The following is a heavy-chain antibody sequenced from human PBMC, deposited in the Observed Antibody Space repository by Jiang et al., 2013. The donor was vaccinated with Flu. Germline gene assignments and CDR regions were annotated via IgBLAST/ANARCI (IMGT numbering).Heavy chain of an antibody. Sequence: SGDSVSNNNAAWNWIRQSPSRGLEWLGRTYYRSKWYNDYTTSVKSRITINPDTSKNQFSLQLKSVTPEDTAVYYCVRGGWGSPYYFDYWAQGTLVTVSS. D-gene: IGHD6-19*01. CDR1: GDSVSNNNAA. J-gene: IGHJ4*02. CDR2: TYYRSKWYN. CDR3: VRGGWGSPYYFDY. V-gene: IGHV6-1*01.